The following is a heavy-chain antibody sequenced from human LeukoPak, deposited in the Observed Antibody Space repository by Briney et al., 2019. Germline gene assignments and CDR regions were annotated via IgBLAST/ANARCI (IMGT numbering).Heavy chain of an antibody. V-gene: IGHV3-53*04. CDR2: IYSGGST. J-gene: IGHJ6*02. Sequence: GGSLRLSCAASGFTFSSYSMNWVRQAPGKGLEWVSVIYSGGSTYYADSVKDRFTISRHNSKNTLYLQMNSLRAEDTAVYYCARDSRSHYYYYGMDVWGQGTTVTVSS. CDR1: GFTFSSYS. CDR3: ARDSRSHYYYYGMDV.